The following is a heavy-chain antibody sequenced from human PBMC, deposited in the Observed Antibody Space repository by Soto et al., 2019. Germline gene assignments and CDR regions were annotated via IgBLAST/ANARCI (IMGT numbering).Heavy chain of an antibody. D-gene: IGHD2-15*01. CDR3: ARSGKNCSGGSCYSGSYYYYGMDV. CDR2: INAGNGNT. Sequence: XSVKVSCKASVYSFTGYAMHWVRQAPGQRLEWMGWINAGNGNTKYSQKFQGRVTITRDTSASTAYMELSSLRSEDTAVYYCARSGKNCSGGSCYSGSYYYYGMDVWGQGTTVTVSS. J-gene: IGHJ6*02. V-gene: IGHV1-3*01. CDR1: VYSFTGYA.